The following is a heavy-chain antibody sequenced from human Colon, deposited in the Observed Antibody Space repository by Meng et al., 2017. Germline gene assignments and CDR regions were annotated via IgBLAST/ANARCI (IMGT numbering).Heavy chain of an antibody. J-gene: IGHJ4*02. CDR2: IYYSGST. CDR1: GGSISSYY. Sequence: QVQLQESGPGLVKPSETLSLTCTVSGGSISSYYWSWIRQPPGKGLEWIGYIYYSGSTNYNPSLKSRVTISVDRSKNQFSLKLSSVTAADTAVYYCARVQMIVVVIDYWGQGTLVTVSS. V-gene: IGHV4-59*12. CDR3: ARVQMIVVVIDY. D-gene: IGHD3-22*01.